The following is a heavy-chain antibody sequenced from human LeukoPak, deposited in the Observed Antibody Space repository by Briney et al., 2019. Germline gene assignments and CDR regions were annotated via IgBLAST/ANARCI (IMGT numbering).Heavy chain of an antibody. J-gene: IGHJ1*01. CDR3: ASLRYLGSGEDQEYFQH. Sequence: PLETLSLTCTVSGGSISSYYWSWIRQPPGKGLEWIGYIYYSGSTNYNPSLKSRVTISVDTSKNQFSLKLSSVTAADTAVYYCASLRYLGSGEDQEYFQHWGQGTLVTVSS. CDR2: IYYSGST. V-gene: IGHV4-59*01. CDR1: GGSISSYY. D-gene: IGHD6-19*01.